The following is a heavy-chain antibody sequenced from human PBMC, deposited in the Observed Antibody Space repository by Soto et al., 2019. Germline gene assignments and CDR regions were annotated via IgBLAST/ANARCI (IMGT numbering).Heavy chain of an antibody. CDR1: GYTFSTYS. Sequence: ASVKVSCKASGYTFSTYSMHWVRQAPGHSLEWMGWINGATGQTRSSQRFQDRVTITRDTSASTAYMELSGLRSGDTAVYYCAKLGSLGHPYYYGMDVWGPGTTVTVSS. V-gene: IGHV1-3*01. CDR3: AKLGSLGHPYYYGMDV. J-gene: IGHJ6*02. D-gene: IGHD3-16*01. CDR2: INGATGQT.